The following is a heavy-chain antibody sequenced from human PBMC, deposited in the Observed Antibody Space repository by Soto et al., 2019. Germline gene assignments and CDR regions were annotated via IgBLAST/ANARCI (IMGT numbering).Heavy chain of an antibody. CDR2: IIPILGIA. Sequence: QVQLVQSGAEVKKPGSSVKVSCKASGGTFSSYTISWVRQAPGQGLEWMGRIIPILGIANYAQKFQGRVTITADKSTSTAYMELSSLRSEDTGVYYCAREGYSSSWYGMDVWGQGTTVTVSS. D-gene: IGHD6-13*01. CDR1: GGTFSSYT. V-gene: IGHV1-69*08. CDR3: AREGYSSSWYGMDV. J-gene: IGHJ6*02.